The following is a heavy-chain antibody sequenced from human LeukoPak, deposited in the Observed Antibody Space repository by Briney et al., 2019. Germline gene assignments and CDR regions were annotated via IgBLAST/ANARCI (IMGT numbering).Heavy chain of an antibody. Sequence: VASVKVSCKASGGTFSSYAISWVRQAPGQGLEWMGGIIPIFGTANYAQKFQGRVTITADESTSTAYTELSSLRSEDTAVYYCARDLGAYGSGSSDNWFDPWGQGTLVTVSS. J-gene: IGHJ5*02. CDR3: ARDLGAYGSGSSDNWFDP. D-gene: IGHD3-10*01. V-gene: IGHV1-69*13. CDR2: IIPIFGTA. CDR1: GGTFSSYA.